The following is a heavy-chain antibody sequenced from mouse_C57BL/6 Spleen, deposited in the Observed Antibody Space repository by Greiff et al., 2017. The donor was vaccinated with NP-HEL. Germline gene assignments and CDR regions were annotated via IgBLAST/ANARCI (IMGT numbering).Heavy chain of an antibody. CDR3: ARLRRSFDY. D-gene: IGHD1-1*01. Sequence: VQLQQPGAELVMPGASVKLSCKASGYTFTSYWMHWVKQRPGQGLEWIGEIDPSDSYTNYNQKFKGKSTLTVDKSSSTAYMQLSSLTSEDSAVYYCARLRRSFDYWGQGTTLTVSS. V-gene: IGHV1-69*01. J-gene: IGHJ2*01. CDR1: GYTFTSYW. CDR2: IDPSDSYT.